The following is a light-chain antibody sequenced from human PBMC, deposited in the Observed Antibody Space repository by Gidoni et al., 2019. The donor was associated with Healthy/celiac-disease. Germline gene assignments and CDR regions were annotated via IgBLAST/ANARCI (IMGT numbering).Light chain of an antibody. Sequence: DIQMTQSPSSLSASVGDRVTITCRASQSISSYFNWYQQKPGKAPKLLIYAASSLQSGVPSRFSGSGSGIDFTLTISSLQPEDFATYYCQQSYITLWTFGQGTKVEIK. V-gene: IGKV1-39*01. CDR3: QQSYITLWT. J-gene: IGKJ1*01. CDR2: AAS. CDR1: QSISSY.